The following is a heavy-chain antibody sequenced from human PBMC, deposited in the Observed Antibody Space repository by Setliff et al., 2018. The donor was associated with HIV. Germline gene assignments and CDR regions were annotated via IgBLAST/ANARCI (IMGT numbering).Heavy chain of an antibody. V-gene: IGHV1-2*02. CDR2: ISPYNGDT. CDR1: AYTFTDYF. CDR3: ARQLSNSLDF. Sequence: ASVKVSCKASAYTFTDYFIHWVRQDPGQGLEWMGWISPYNGDTKVLQNLRGRVTMTRDTSINTVYFEFTGLRSDDTAVYYLARQLSNSLDFWGQGALVTVSS. D-gene: IGHD7-27*01. J-gene: IGHJ4*02.